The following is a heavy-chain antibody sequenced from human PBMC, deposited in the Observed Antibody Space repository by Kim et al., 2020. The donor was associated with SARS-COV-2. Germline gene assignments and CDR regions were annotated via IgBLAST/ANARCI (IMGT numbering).Heavy chain of an antibody. CDR2: ISSSSSTI. Sequence: GGSLRLSCAASGFSLRSYSMNWVRQAPGKGLEWVSYISSSSSTIQYADSVKGRFTISRDNAKNSLYLQMNSLRDEDTAVYYCARDYYDSSDYNPGFDYWGQGTLVTVSS. CDR3: ARDYYDSSDYNPGFDY. CDR1: GFSLRSYS. J-gene: IGHJ4*02. D-gene: IGHD3-22*01. V-gene: IGHV3-48*02.